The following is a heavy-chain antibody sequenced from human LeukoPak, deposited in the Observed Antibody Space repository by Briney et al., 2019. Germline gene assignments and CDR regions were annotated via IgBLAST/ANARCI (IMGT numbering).Heavy chain of an antibody. CDR3: ARDQPGTYTLSST. J-gene: IGHJ5*02. V-gene: IGHV3-30-3*01. CDR2: ISFDGSDK. D-gene: IGHD6-19*01. Sequence: GGSLRLSCAASGFTFSNYAMHWVRQAPGKGLEWVAFISFDGSDKYYADSVKGRFTISRDNSKNTLYLQMNSLRAEDSAVYYCARDQPGTYTLSSTWGQGTLVTVSS. CDR1: GFTFSNYA.